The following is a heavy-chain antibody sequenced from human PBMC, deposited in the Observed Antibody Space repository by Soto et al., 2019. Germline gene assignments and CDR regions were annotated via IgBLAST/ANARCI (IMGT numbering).Heavy chain of an antibody. V-gene: IGHV3-30-3*01. D-gene: IGHD1-26*01. CDR2: ISSDGNSK. CDR3: ARDDEGGSDCDLGY. J-gene: IGHJ4*02. Sequence: QAHLVESGGGVVQPGRSLTLSCAVSGFTFSSHYMHWVRQAPGKGLEWVALISSDGNSKYYADSVKGRFTTSRDNSKNTMYLQVNSLRVEDTAVYYCARDDEGGSDCDLGYWGQGALVTVSS. CDR1: GFTFSSHY.